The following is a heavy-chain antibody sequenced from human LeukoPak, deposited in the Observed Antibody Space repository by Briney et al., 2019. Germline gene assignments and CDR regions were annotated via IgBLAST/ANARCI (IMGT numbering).Heavy chain of an antibody. V-gene: IGHV1-18*01. CDR1: GYTFTSYG. D-gene: IGHD1-26*01. CDR3: ARGGRWELPRPYSFDI. J-gene: IGHJ3*02. CDR2: ISTYNGHT. Sequence: ASVKVSCKASGYTFTSYGITWVRQAPGQGLGWMGWISTYNGHTNYAQKLQGRVTMTKDTSTTTAYMELRSLRSDDTAVYYCARGGRWELPRPYSFDIWGQGTMVTVSS.